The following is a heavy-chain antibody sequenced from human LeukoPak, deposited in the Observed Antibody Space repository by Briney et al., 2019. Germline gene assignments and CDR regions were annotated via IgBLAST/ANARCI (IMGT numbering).Heavy chain of an antibody. CDR2: INSDGSST. V-gene: IGHV3-74*01. Sequence: PGGSLRLSCAASGFTFSSHWMHWVRQAPGKGLVWVSRINSDGSSTIYADSVKGRFTISRDNAKNTLYLQMNSLRAEDTAVYYCATLPGSHDFDYWGQGTLVTVSS. D-gene: IGHD1-26*01. CDR3: ATLPGSHDFDY. CDR1: GFTFSSHW. J-gene: IGHJ4*02.